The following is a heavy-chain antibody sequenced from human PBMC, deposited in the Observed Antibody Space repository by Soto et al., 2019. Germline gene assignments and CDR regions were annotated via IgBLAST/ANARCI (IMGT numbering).Heavy chain of an antibody. J-gene: IGHJ6*02. CDR2: IYSGGST. D-gene: IGHD2-21*02. V-gene: IGHV3-66*01. CDR1: GFTVSSNY. CDR3: ASNTNCGGDCYSASYYYYGMDV. Sequence: GGSLRLSCAASGFTVSSNYMSRVRQAPGKGLEWVSVIYSGGSTYYADSVKGRFTISRDNSKNTLYLQMNSLRAEDTAVYYCASNTNCGGDCYSASYYYYGMDVWGQGTTVTVSS.